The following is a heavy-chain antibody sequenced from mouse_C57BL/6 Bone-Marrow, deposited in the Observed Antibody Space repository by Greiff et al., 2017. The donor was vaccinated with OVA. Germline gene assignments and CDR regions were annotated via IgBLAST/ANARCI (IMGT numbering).Heavy chain of an antibody. Sequence: QVQLKQPGAELVKPGASVKLSCKASGYTFTSYWMHWVKQRPGQGLEWIGMIHPNSGSTNYNEKFKSKATLTVDKSSSTAYMQLSSLTSEDSAVYYCASKDYYGSSYAMDYWGQGTSVTVSS. CDR3: ASKDYYGSSYAMDY. CDR2: IHPNSGST. CDR1: GYTFTSYW. V-gene: IGHV1-64*01. J-gene: IGHJ4*01. D-gene: IGHD1-1*01.